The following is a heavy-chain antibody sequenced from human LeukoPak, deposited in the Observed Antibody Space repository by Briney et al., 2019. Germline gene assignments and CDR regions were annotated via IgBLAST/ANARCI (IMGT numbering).Heavy chain of an antibody. D-gene: IGHD3-16*01. CDR3: ATAWGRPNYYYYGMDV. CDR1: GGSISSSNW. J-gene: IGHJ6*02. Sequence: SGTLSLTCAVSGGSISSSNWWSWVRQPPGKGLEWIGEIYHSGSTNYNPSLKSRVSISVDKSKNQFSLKLASVTAADTAVYYCATAWGRPNYYYYGMDVWGQGTTVTVSS. CDR2: IYHSGST. V-gene: IGHV4-4*02.